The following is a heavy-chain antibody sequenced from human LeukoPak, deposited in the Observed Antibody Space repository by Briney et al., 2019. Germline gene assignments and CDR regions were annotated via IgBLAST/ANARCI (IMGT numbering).Heavy chain of an antibody. CDR2: IYYSGST. J-gene: IGHJ4*02. CDR3: ASSDQVVATTHFDY. D-gene: IGHD5-12*01. CDR1: GGSINSYY. Sequence: PSETLSLTCTVSGGSINSYYWNWIRQPPGKGLEWIGYIYYSGSTNYNPSLKSRVTISVDTSKNQFSLKLSSVTAADTAVYYCASSDQVVATTHFDYWGQGTLVTVSS. V-gene: IGHV4-59*08.